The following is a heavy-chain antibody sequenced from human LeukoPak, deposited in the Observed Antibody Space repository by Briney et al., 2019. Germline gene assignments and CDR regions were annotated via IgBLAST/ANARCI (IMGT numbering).Heavy chain of an antibody. D-gene: IGHD6-19*01. J-gene: IGHJ4*02. CDR3: AKGRIAVRAYHY. CDR1: GFTFSSHA. Sequence: GGSLRLSCAASGFTFSSHAMNWVRQAPGKGLEWVSGISNSGGNTYYADSVKGRFTISRDNSKNTLYLQMNSLRAEDTAVYYCAKGRIAVRAYHYWGQGTLVTVAS. CDR2: ISNSGGNT. V-gene: IGHV3-23*01.